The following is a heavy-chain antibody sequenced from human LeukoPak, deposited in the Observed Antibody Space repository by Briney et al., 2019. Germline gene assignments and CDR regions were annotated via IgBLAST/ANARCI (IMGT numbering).Heavy chain of an antibody. J-gene: IGHJ3*02. CDR1: GGSIGSGGYS. D-gene: IGHD1-14*01. V-gene: IGHV4-30-2*01. CDR3: ARDHLGRAFDI. Sequence: PSETLSLTCAVSGGSIGSGGYSWSWIRQPPGKGLEWIGYIYHSGSTYYNPSLKSRVTISVDRSKNQFSLKLSSVTAAHTAVYYCARDHLGRAFDIWGQGTMVTVSS. CDR2: IYHSGST.